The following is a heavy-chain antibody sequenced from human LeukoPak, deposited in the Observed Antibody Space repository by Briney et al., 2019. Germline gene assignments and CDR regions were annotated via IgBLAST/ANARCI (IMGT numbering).Heavy chain of an antibody. V-gene: IGHV3-23*01. CDR2: ISASGDNT. Sequence: GGSLRLSCAASGFTFSSYAMTWVRQAPGRGLEWVSAISASGDNTYYADSVKGRSTISRDNSKNTLYQQMNSLRAEDTALYYCAKRGGVGSAYPGDYWGQGTLVTVSS. CDR3: AKRGGVGSAYPGDY. J-gene: IGHJ4*02. D-gene: IGHD3-16*01. CDR1: GFTFSSYA.